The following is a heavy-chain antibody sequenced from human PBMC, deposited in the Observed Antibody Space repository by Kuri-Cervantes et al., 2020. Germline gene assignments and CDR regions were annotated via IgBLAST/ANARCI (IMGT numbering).Heavy chain of an antibody. D-gene: IGHD3-16*01. CDR1: GYTFTSYY. J-gene: IGHJ6*02. CDR3: ALGDYYYYGMGV. V-gene: IGHV1-46*01. Sequence: ASVKVSCKASGYTFTSYYMHWVRQAPGQGLEWMGIINPSGGSTSYAQKFQGRVTITADESTSTAYMELSSLRSEDTAVYYCALGDYYYYGMGVWGQGTTVTVSS. CDR2: INPSGGST.